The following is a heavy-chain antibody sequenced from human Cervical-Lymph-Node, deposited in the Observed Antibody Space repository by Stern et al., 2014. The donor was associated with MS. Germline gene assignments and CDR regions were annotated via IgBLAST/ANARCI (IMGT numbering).Heavy chain of an antibody. V-gene: IGHV1-69*01. CDR1: GGTLRSYV. D-gene: IGHD3-16*01. J-gene: IGHJ4*02. Sequence: VHLVESGAEVKKSGSSVKVSCKASGGTLRSYVITWGRQASGQGPEWMGEISPIFGTATYAQQFQGRVTITADEYTSTVYMELSSLRSEDTAVYYCARNVGDTTLGHWGQGSQVIVSS. CDR2: ISPIFGTA. CDR3: ARNVGDTTLGH.